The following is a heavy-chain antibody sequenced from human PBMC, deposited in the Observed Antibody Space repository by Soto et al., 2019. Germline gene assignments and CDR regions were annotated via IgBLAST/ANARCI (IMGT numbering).Heavy chain of an antibody. Sequence: SVKVSCKASGGTFSSYAISWVRQAPGQGLEWMGGIIPIFGTANYSQKFQGRVTITADESTSTAYMELSSLRSEDTAVYYCARAVAVPADFGYWGQGTLVTVSS. CDR3: ARAVAVPADFGY. CDR2: IIPIFGTA. V-gene: IGHV1-69*13. J-gene: IGHJ4*02. CDR1: GGTFSSYA. D-gene: IGHD6-19*01.